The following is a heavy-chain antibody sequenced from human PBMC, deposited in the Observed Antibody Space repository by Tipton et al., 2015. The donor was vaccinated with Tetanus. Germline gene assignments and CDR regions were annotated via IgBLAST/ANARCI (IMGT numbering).Heavy chain of an antibody. CDR1: GGSISNYY. CDR3: ARYYDSSGYYRRRYTSSFDY. V-gene: IGHV4-59*01. D-gene: IGHD3-22*01. CDR2: IYYSGST. J-gene: IGHJ4*02. Sequence: TLSLTCTVSGGSISNYYWSWIRQPPGKGLEWIGYIYYSGSTNYNPSLKSRVTISVDTSKNQFSLKLSSVTAADTAVYYCARYYDSSGYYRRRYTSSFDYWGQGTLVTVSS.